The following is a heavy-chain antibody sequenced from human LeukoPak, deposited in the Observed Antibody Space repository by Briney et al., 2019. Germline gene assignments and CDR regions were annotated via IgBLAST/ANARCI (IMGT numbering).Heavy chain of an antibody. CDR2: VNPNCGGP. V-gene: IGHV1-2*02. Sequence: ASVKVSCQASGYSFTGRYMLWVQQAPGQGLEWMGWVNPNCGGPHYPQKFQGRVTMTRDTSISTAYMELSRLRSDYTSVYYCANDYGEEENYWGQGTLVTVSS. J-gene: IGHJ4*02. D-gene: IGHD4-17*01. CDR1: GYSFTGRY. CDR3: ANDYGEEENY.